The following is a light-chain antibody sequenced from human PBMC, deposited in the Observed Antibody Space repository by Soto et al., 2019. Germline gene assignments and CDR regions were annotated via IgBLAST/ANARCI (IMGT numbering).Light chain of an antibody. CDR3: QQYCSTPPT. CDR2: WAS. J-gene: IGKJ4*01. Sequence: IVMTQSPDSLAVSLGERATMNCRSSQSVLYSSNNNHALAWYQQKPGQSPKLLFYWASARESGVPDRFRGTGSGTDFTLTINSLQPEDVAVYYCQQYCSTPPTFGGGTRVEIK. CDR1: QSVLYSSNNNHA. V-gene: IGKV4-1*01.